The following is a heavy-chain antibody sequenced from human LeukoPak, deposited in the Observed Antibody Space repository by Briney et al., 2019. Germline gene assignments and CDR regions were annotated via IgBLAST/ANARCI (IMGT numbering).Heavy chain of an antibody. CDR2: IYHSGST. CDR1: GGSISSSNW. D-gene: IGHD2-8*01. V-gene: IGHV4-4*02. J-gene: IGHJ3*02. CDR3: ASLLMSRRWVFGAFDI. Sequence: SGTLSLTCAVSGGSISSSNWWSWVRQPPGKGLEWIGEIYHSGSTNYNPSLKSRVTISVDKSKNQFSLKLSSVTAAETAVYYCASLLMSRRWVFGAFDIWGQGTMVTVSS.